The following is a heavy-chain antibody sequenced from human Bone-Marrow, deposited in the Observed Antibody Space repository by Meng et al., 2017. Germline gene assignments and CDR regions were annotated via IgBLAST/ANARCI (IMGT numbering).Heavy chain of an antibody. V-gene: IGHV3-20*04. CDR1: GFTFDDYG. Sequence: GESLKISCAASGFTFDDYGMSWVRPAPGKGLEWVSGINWNGGSTGYADSVKGRFTISRDNAKNSLYLQMNSLRAEDTALYYCAREGYSYGNGMDVWGQGTTVTVSS. CDR3: AREGYSYGNGMDV. CDR2: INWNGGST. D-gene: IGHD5-18*01. J-gene: IGHJ6*02.